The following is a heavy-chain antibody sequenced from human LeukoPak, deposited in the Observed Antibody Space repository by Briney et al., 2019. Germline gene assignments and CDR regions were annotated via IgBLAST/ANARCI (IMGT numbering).Heavy chain of an antibody. J-gene: IGHJ4*02. CDR1: GFIFSGYA. CDR3: AKGGIVVVLGD. Sequence: GGSLRLSCAASGFIFSGYAMSWVRQAPGKGLEWVSGICGSVDCTYYADSVKGRFTISRDKSKNTVYLQMNSLRAEDTAVYYCAKGGIVVVLGDWGQGTLVTVSS. V-gene: IGHV3-23*01. D-gene: IGHD3-22*01. CDR2: ICGSVDCT.